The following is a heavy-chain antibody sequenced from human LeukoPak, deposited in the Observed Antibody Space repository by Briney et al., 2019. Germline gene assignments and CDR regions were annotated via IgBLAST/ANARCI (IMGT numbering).Heavy chain of an antibody. CDR3: ATITYFDYIWGRFVS. CDR1: GFTFSSYA. D-gene: IGHD3-16*01. J-gene: IGHJ4*02. Sequence: GGFLLLSCAASGFTFSSYAMSWVRPAPGKGLEWVSALSGSGEYTYSADSVKGRFTISRDNSKNMLYLQMNSLRAEDTAVYYCATITYFDYIWGRFVSWGQGTLVTVSS. CDR2: LSGSGEYT. V-gene: IGHV3-23*01.